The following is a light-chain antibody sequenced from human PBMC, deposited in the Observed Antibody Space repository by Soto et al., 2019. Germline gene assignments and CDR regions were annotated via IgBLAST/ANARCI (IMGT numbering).Light chain of an antibody. V-gene: IGKV1-13*02. J-gene: IGKJ5*01. CDR3: QQYNTYST. CDR2: DVS. CDR1: QGISSA. Sequence: AIHLTQSPSSLSASVVDIVTITCRASQGISSALAWYQQKPGKAPKLLIYDVSSLESGVPSRFSGSGSGTEFTLTISSLQPDDFATYYCQQYNTYSTFGQGTRLET.